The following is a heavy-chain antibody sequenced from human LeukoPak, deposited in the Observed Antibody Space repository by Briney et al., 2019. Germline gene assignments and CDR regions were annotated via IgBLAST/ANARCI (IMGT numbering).Heavy chain of an antibody. J-gene: IGHJ4*02. V-gene: IGHV3-30*02. CDR2: IRYDGSNK. CDR1: GFTFSSYG. Sequence: GGSLRLSCVASGFTFSSYGMHWVRQAPGKGLEWVAFIRYDGSNKYYADSVKGRFTISRDNSKNTLYLQMNSLRAEDTAVYYCAKGLWFGELSLSLDYWGQGTLVTVSA. CDR3: AKGLWFGELSLSLDY. D-gene: IGHD3-10*01.